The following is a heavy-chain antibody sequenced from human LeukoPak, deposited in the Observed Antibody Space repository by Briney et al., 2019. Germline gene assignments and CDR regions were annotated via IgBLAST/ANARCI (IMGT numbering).Heavy chain of an antibody. CDR3: ARDVLGWELYSGYYYGMDV. Sequence: ASVKVSCKASGYTFTSYGISWVQQAPGQGLEWMGWISAYNGNTNYAQKLQGRVTMTTDTSTSTAYMELRSLRSDDTAVYYCARDVLGWELYSGYYYGMDVWGQGTTVTVSS. V-gene: IGHV1-18*01. CDR1: GYTFTSYG. CDR2: ISAYNGNT. D-gene: IGHD1-26*01. J-gene: IGHJ6*02.